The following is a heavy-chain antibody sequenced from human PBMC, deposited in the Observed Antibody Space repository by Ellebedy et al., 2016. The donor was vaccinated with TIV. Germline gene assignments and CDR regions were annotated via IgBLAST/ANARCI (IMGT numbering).Heavy chain of an antibody. J-gene: IGHJ4*02. Sequence: GESLKISCAASGFTFSSYNIIWVRQAPGKGLEWISYISGDTLTTEYADSVKGRFTISRDNAKNSVYLQMKSLRAEDTAVYFSATDMGRWLQFLGFWGQGTLVTVSS. D-gene: IGHD5-24*01. CDR1: GFTFSSYN. CDR2: ISGDTLTT. CDR3: ATDMGRWLQFLGF. V-gene: IGHV3-48*04.